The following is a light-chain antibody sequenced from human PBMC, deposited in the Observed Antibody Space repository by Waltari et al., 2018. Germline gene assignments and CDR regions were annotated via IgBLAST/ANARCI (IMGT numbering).Light chain of an antibody. CDR2: AAS. J-gene: IGKJ2*01. Sequence: DIQMTQSPSSLSASVGDRVTITCRASQTNSSYLTWYQQKPGKAPKLLISAASSLESGGPSRFSGSGSGTDFTLTISSLQSEDFATYYCQQSYSIPPTFGQATKLEIK. CDR3: QQSYSIPPT. CDR1: QTNSSY. V-gene: IGKV1-39*01.